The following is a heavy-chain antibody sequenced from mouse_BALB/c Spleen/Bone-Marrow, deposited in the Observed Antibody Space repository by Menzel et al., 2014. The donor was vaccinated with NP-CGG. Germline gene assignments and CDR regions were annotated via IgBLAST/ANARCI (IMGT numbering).Heavy chain of an antibody. CDR1: GFAFXRYD. CDR3: ASHDYYGNPFAS. V-gene: IGHV5-12-1*01. Sequence: DVMLVESGGGLVKPGGSLKLSCAASGFAFXRYDMSWVRQTPEKRLEWVAYISSGGGSTYYPDTVKGRLTISRDNAENTLYLQMSCLKSEDTAMYYCASHDYYGNPFASWGQGTLVTVSA. CDR2: ISSGGGST. D-gene: IGHD2-1*01. J-gene: IGHJ3*01.